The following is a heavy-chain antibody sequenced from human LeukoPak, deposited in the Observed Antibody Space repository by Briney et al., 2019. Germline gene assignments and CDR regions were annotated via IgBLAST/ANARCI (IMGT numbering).Heavy chain of an antibody. CDR2: IKQDGSEK. V-gene: IGHV3-7*03. CDR1: GFSFRTQW. CDR3: ASQYSSGWYGLDY. D-gene: IGHD6-19*01. J-gene: IGHJ4*02. Sequence: GGSLRLSCAASGFSFRTQWMTWVRQAPGKGLEWVAHIKQDGSEKNYVDSVKGRFTISRDNTKNTLYLQMNSLRAEDTAVYYCASQYSSGWYGLDYWGQGTLVTVSS.